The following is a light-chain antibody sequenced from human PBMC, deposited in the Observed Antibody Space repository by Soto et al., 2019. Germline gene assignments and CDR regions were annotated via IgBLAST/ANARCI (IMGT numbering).Light chain of an antibody. J-gene: IGKJ4*01. CDR3: QQYGSSPLT. V-gene: IGKV3-20*01. Sequence: EIVLTQSPGTLSLSPGERATLSCRASQSVSSSYLAWYQQKPGQAPRLLIYGASSRATGIQGRFSGSGSGTDFTLTISRLEPEDFAVYYCQQYGSSPLTFGGGTKVDIK. CDR1: QSVSSSY. CDR2: GAS.